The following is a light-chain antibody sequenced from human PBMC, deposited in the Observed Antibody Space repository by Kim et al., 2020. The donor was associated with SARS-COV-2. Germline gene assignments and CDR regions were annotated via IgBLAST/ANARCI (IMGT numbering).Light chain of an antibody. J-gene: IGKJ1*01. Sequence: SPGESATITCRGSERVDSKAAWFQQKRGQATRRLMNDASTRATGVPGRFSGSGSGTEITLAISSMQCEDIAMYYCKQYKNWPPWTIGQGTKVDIK. CDR2: DAS. CDR3: KQYKNWPPWT. V-gene: IGKV3-15*01. CDR1: ERVDSK.